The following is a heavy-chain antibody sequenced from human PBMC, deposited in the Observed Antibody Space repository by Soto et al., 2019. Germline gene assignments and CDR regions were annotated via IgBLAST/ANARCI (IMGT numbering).Heavy chain of an antibody. V-gene: IGHV3-9*01. CDR2: ISWNSGSI. J-gene: IGHJ4*02. Sequence: GGSLRLSCAASGFTFDDYAMHWVRQAPGKGLEWVSGISWNSGSIGYADSVKGRFTISRDNAKNSLYLQMNSLRAEDTALYYCAKDIGTPPNYYFDYWGQGTLVTSPQ. D-gene: IGHD1-1*01. CDR3: AKDIGTPPNYYFDY. CDR1: GFTFDDYA.